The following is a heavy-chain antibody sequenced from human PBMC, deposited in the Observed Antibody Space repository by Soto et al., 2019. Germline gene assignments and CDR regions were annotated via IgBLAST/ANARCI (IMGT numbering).Heavy chain of an antibody. V-gene: IGHV3-30*04. CDR1: GFTFSTYC. J-gene: IGHJ6*04. Sequence: PGWCLGLSCAASGFTFSTYCIRCFRHAPGKGLEWVAVISFEGRNKYYADSVKGRFTISRDNSKNTLYLQMNSLRAEDTAMYYCARDKSRSAGRGMEVWGKWHTVNVS. CDR3: ARDKSRSAGRGMEV. CDR2: ISFEGRNK. D-gene: IGHD6-6*01.